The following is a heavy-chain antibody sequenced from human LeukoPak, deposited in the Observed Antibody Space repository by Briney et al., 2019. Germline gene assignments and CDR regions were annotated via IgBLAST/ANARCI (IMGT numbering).Heavy chain of an antibody. CDR3: ARDGRGVTNAFDI. V-gene: IGHV3-21*01. CDR2: ISSSSSYI. CDR1: GFTFSSYS. Sequence: GGSLRLSCAASGFTFSSYSMNWVRQDPGKGLEWVSSISSSSSYIYYADSVKGRFTISRDNAKNSLYLQMNSLRAEDTAVYYCARDGRGVTNAFDIWGQGTMVTVSS. D-gene: IGHD3-10*01. J-gene: IGHJ3*02.